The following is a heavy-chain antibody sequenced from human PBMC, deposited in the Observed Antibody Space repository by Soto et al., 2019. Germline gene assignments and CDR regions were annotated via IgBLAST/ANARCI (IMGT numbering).Heavy chain of an antibody. V-gene: IGHV4-59*08. J-gene: IGHJ6*03. CDR2: IYSSGTT. Sequence: PSETLSLTCTVSGGSISSYYWSWIRQPPGKGLEWIGYIYSSGTTDYNPSPKSRVTLSLDTSKNQFSLRLSSVTAADTAVYYCASAQFYDSVLTSSYSYYMDVWGKGTTVTVSS. D-gene: IGHD3-16*01. CDR1: GGSISSYY. CDR3: ASAQFYDSVLTSSYSYYMDV.